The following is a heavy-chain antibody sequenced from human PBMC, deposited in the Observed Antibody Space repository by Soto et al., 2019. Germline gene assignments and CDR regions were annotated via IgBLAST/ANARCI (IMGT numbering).Heavy chain of an antibody. D-gene: IGHD6-19*01. CDR2: ISAYNGNT. CDR1: GYTFTSYG. J-gene: IGHJ6*02. CDR3: ARGRVGSSGWYGGYYYGMDV. Sequence: ASVKVSCKASGYTFTSYGISWVRQAPGQGLEWKGWISAYNGNTNYAQKHQGRVTMTTDTSTSTAYMELRSLRSDDTAVYYCARGRVGSSGWYGGYYYGMDVWGQGTTVTVSS. V-gene: IGHV1-18*01.